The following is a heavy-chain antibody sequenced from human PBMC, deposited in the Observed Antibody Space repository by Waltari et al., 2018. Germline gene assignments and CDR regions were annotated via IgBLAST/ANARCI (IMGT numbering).Heavy chain of an antibody. CDR1: GGSFSGYY. J-gene: IGHJ3*02. V-gene: IGHV4-34*01. Sequence: QVQLQQWGAGLLKPSETLSPTCAVYGGSFSGYYWSWIRQPPGKGLEWIGEINHSGSTNYNPSLKSRVTISVDTSKNQFSLKLSSVTAADTAVYYCARYPRLEMATNADAFDIWGQGTMVTVSS. CDR2: INHSGST. D-gene: IGHD5-12*01. CDR3: ARYPRLEMATNADAFDI.